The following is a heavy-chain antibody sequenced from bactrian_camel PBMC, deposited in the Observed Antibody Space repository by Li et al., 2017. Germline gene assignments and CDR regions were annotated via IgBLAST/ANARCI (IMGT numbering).Heavy chain of an antibody. CDR3: AARDTGLCEIMSAYNY. D-gene: IGHD5*01. Sequence: DVQLVESGGGSVQPGGSLNLSCVITGDTYGRGYVGWFRQAPGKEEREGVATLDEHGNTDYAESVKGRFTISKDTSTGTLYLEMKSLRPEDSGMYYCAARDTGLCEIMSAYNYWGQGTQVTVS. CDR1: GDTYGRGY. V-gene: IGHV3S67*01. CDR2: LDEHGNT. J-gene: IGHJ4*01.